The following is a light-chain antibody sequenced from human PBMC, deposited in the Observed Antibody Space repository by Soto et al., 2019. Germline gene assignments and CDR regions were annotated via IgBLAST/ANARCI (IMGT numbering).Light chain of an antibody. J-gene: IGLJ2*01. CDR3: SSYAGSNNVV. CDR2: AVS. Sequence: QSVLTQPASVSGSPGQSITISCTGSSSDVGGYNYVSWYQHHPGKAPKLMIYAVSNRPSGVSDRFSGSKSADTASLTISGLKAEDEADYYCSSYAGSNNVVFGGGTQVTVL. CDR1: SSDVGGYNY. V-gene: IGLV2-14*01.